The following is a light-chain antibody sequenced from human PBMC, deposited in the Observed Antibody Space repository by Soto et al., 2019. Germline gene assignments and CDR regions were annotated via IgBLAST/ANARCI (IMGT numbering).Light chain of an antibody. CDR3: QHYNSYSEA. V-gene: IGKV3-15*01. J-gene: IGKJ1*01. CDR1: QRISSN. CDR2: GAS. Sequence: EVVMTQSPATLSVSPGERATLYCKASQRISSNLAWYQQKPGQPPRLLIYGASTRATGISARFSGSGSGTEFTLTISSLQPDDFATYYCQHYNSYSEAFGQGTKVDIK.